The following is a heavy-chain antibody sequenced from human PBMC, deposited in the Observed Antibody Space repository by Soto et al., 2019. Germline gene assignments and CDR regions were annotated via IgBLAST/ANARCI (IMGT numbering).Heavy chain of an antibody. CDR3: ATESGSTYGYFDY. D-gene: IGHD5-18*01. Sequence: SETLSLTCTVSGGSVSSGGDYWSWIRQSPGKGLEWIGYISGSGSTGYNPSLKNRLTMSVDRSKNQFTLRLTSVTAADTAVYFCATESGSTYGYFDYWGQGAQVTVSS. V-gene: IGHV4-30-4*01. J-gene: IGHJ4*02. CDR2: ISGSGST. CDR1: GGSVSSGGDY.